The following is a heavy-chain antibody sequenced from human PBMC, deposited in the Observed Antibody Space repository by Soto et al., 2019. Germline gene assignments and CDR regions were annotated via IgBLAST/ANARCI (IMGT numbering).Heavy chain of an antibody. D-gene: IGHD2-2*01. CDR3: ARGQNDCNSNSCYGGNWFDP. CDR2: IHHSGSI. CDR1: GGSISYEYYH. J-gene: IGHJ5*02. V-gene: IGHV4-30-4*08. Sequence: SETLSLTCTVSGGSISYEYYHWTWIRQSPGKGLEWIGYIHHSGSIIYNPSFKSRITISVDTSKNQFSLKLSSVTAADTAVYYCARGQNDCNSNSCYGGNWFDPWGQGTVVTVSS.